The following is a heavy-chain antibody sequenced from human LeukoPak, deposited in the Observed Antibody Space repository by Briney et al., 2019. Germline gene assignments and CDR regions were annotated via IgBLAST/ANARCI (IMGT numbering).Heavy chain of an antibody. CDR1: GFTFTSSA. V-gene: IGHV1-58*02. D-gene: IGHD6-19*01. Sequence: SVKVSCKASGFTFTSSAMQWVRQARGQRLEWIGWIVVGSGNTNYAQKFQERVTITRDMSTSTAYMELSSLRSEDTAVYYCAAEERIAVAGKGDYWGQGTLVTVSS. J-gene: IGHJ4*02. CDR2: IVVGSGNT. CDR3: AAEERIAVAGKGDY.